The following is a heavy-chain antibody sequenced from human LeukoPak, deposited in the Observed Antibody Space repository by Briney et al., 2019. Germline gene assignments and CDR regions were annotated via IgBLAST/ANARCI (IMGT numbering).Heavy chain of an antibody. V-gene: IGHV3-33*08. D-gene: IGHD3-22*01. J-gene: IGHJ5*02. CDR2: IWYDGSNK. CDR3: ARDSSYDSSGYYYYNWFDP. CDR1: GFTFSSYG. Sequence: QAGGSLRLSCAASGFTFSSYGMHWVRQAPGKGLEWVAVIWYDGSNKYYADSVKGRFTTSRDNSKNTLYLQMNSLRAEDTAVYYCARDSSYDSSGYYYYNWFDPWGQGTLVTVSS.